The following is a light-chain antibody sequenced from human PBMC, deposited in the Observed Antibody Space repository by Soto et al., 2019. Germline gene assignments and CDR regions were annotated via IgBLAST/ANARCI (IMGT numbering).Light chain of an antibody. J-gene: IGKJ1*01. Sequence: EIVMTQSPATLSVSPGERATLSCRASQSVSSSYLAWYQQKPGQAPRRLIYGASNRATGIPDRFSGSGSGTDFTLTISGLEPEDVAVYYCQQYGSSPWAFGQGTKVDIK. CDR1: QSVSSSY. V-gene: IGKV3-20*01. CDR2: GAS. CDR3: QQYGSSPWA.